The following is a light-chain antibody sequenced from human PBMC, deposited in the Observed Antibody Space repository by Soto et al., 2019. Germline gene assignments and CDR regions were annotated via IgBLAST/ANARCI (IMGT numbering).Light chain of an antibody. J-gene: IGKJ3*01. CDR3: QQANTFPFT. V-gene: IGKV1-12*02. Sequence: DLQMTQSPSSVSASVGDRVTFTCRASQHISSWLAWYQQKPGKAPKLLIAAASILQRGVPSRFSGSGYGTDFALTISSLQPEDFATYFCQQANTFPFTFGPGTSLDIK. CDR2: AAS. CDR1: QHISSW.